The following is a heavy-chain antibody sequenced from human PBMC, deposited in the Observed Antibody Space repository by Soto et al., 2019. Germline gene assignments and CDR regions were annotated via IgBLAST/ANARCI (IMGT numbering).Heavy chain of an antibody. Sequence: PSETLSLTCTVSGGSISSYYWSWIRQPPGKGLEWIGYIYYSGSTNYNPSLKSRVTMSLDTSKNQFSLNLISVTAADTAVYYCARHPPSAVAGIDYWGQGTTVTVSS. CDR1: GGSISSYY. V-gene: IGHV4-59*08. CDR3: ARHPPSAVAGIDY. CDR2: IYYSGST. J-gene: IGHJ4*03. D-gene: IGHD6-19*01.